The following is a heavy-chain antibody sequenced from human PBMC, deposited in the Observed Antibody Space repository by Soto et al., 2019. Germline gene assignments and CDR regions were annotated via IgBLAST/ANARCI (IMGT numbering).Heavy chain of an antibody. CDR3: AKDGRTAPNTAMVTWYFDL. CDR2: ISSSSSYT. CDR1: GFTFSDYY. V-gene: IGHV3-11*05. D-gene: IGHD5-18*01. J-gene: IGHJ2*01. Sequence: GGSLRLSCAASGFTFSDYYMSWIRQAPGKGLEWVSYISSSSSYTNYADSVKGRFTLSRDNAKNSLYLQMNSLRAEDTAVYYCAKDGRTAPNTAMVTWYFDLWGRGTLVTVSS.